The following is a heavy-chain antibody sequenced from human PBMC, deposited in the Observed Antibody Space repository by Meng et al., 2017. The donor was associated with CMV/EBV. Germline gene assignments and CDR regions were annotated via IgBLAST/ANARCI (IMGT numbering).Heavy chain of an antibody. Sequence: SVKVSCKASGGTFSSYAISWVRQAPGQGLEWMGGIIPILGIANYAQKFQGRVTITADKSTSTAYMELSSLKASDTAMYYCARRGLEWPRDPNYYFDYWGQGTLVTVSS. V-gene: IGHV1-69*10. D-gene: IGHD1-1*01. CDR1: GGTFSSYA. CDR3: ARRGLEWPRDPNYYFDY. J-gene: IGHJ4*02. CDR2: IIPILGIA.